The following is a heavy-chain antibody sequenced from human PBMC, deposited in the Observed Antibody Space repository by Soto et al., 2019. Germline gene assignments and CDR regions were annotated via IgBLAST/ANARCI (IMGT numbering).Heavy chain of an antibody. D-gene: IGHD2-15*01. Sequence: WASVKVSCKASGGTFSTHAIIWVRQAPGHGLEWMGGIIPISGTTYYTQKFQGRVTINADEPTSTAFMELSSLKSEDTAVFYCARGYCSGGNCYSGMDVWGQGTMVTVS. CDR3: ARGYCSGGNCYSGMDV. CDR1: GGTFSTHA. V-gene: IGHV1-69*13. J-gene: IGHJ6*02. CDR2: IIPISGTT.